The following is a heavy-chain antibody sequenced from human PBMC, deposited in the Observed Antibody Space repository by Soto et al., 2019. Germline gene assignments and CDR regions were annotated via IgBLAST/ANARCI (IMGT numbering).Heavy chain of an antibody. J-gene: IGHJ6*02. V-gene: IGHV3-66*01. CDR1: GFTVSSNY. CDR2: IYSGGST. D-gene: IGHD3-10*01. CDR3: ARGFGEEVGYYYGMDV. Sequence: EVQLVESGGGLVQPGGSLRLSCAASGFTVSSNYMSWVRQAPGKGLEWVSVIYSGGSTYYADSVKGRFTISRDNSKNTLYLQMNSLRAEDTAVYYCARGFGEEVGYYYGMDVWGQGTTVTFSS.